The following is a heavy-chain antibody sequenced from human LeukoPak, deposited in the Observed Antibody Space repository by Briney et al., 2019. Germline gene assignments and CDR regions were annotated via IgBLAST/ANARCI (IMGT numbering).Heavy chain of an antibody. Sequence: GGSLRLSCAASGFTFNNYAMSRVRHAPGKGLEWFSYISSSSKTIYYADSVKGRFTISRDNAKNTLFLQMNSLRAEDTAVYYCARGRYYGMDVWGQGTTVTVSS. CDR3: ARGRYYGMDV. V-gene: IGHV3-48*04. J-gene: IGHJ6*02. CDR2: ISSSSKTI. CDR1: GFTFNNYA.